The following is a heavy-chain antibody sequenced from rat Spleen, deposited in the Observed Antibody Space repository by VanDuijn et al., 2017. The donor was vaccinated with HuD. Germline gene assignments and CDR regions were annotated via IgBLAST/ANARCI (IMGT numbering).Heavy chain of an antibody. Sequence: EVQLVESGGVLVQPGRSLKLSCAASGFTFSDYNMAWVRQAPKKGLEWVTTISYDGRSTYYRDSVKGRFTSSRDNAKSTLYLQMDSLRSDDTATYYCAREAGIPFHYFDYWGQGVMVTVSS. D-gene: IGHD1-4*01. CDR1: GFTFSDYN. CDR3: AREAGIPFHYFDY. V-gene: IGHV5-7*01. CDR2: ISYDGRST. J-gene: IGHJ2*01.